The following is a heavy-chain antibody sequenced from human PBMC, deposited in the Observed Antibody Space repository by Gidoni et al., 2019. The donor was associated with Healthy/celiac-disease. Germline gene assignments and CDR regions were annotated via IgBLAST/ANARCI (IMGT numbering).Heavy chain of an antibody. Sequence: QAQLVESGGGVVQPGRYRRVSWAASGCTFSSNGMHWVRQAPGKGLEWVAVISYDGSNKYYADSVNGRFTISRDNSKVTLYLQMYSLRAGDTAVYYCAKGYCAILTGLGGMDVWGQGTTVTVSS. CDR1: GCTFSSNG. V-gene: IGHV3-30*18. J-gene: IGHJ6*02. D-gene: IGHD3-9*01. CDR2: ISYDGSNK. CDR3: AKGYCAILTGLGGMDV.